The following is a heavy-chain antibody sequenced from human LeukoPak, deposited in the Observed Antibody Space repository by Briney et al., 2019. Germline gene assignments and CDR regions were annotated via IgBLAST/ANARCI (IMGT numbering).Heavy chain of an antibody. CDR3: ARVRGDFETD. D-gene: IGHD3-16*01. Sequence: PSETLSLTRSVSGGSISSYYWTWIRQPPGKGLEWIGYRYYSGSTTYNPSLKSRVTISVDTSKSQFSLKSISVTAADTAIYYCARVRGDFETDWGQGTLVTVSS. J-gene: IGHJ1*01. CDR2: RYYSGST. V-gene: IGHV4-59*01. CDR1: GGSISSYY.